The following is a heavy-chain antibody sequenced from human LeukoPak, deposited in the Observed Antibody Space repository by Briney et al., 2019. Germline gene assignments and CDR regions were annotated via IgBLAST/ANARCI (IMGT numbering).Heavy chain of an antibody. CDR2: ISGSGGST. CDR1: GFTFSSYA. D-gene: IGHD3-22*01. Sequence: GGSLRLSCAASGFTFSSYAMSWVRQAPGKGLEWVSAISGSGGSTYYADSVKGRFTISRDNSKNTLYLQMNSLRAEDTAVYYCAKPSLPLYYYDSSGYYQFDYWGQGTLVTVSS. J-gene: IGHJ4*02. CDR3: AKPSLPLYYYDSSGYYQFDY. V-gene: IGHV3-23*01.